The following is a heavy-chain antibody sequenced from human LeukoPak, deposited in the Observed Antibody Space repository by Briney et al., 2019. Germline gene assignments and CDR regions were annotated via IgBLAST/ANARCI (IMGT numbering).Heavy chain of an antibody. Sequence: GGSLRLSCAASGFTFSIYAMSWVRQAPGKGLEWVSSISGSGGSTYYADSVKGRFTISRDNSKNTLYLKMNSLRAEDTAVHYCAKRRSPLGFLDYGDYLDYWGQGTLVTVSS. V-gene: IGHV3-23*01. D-gene: IGHD4-17*01. J-gene: IGHJ4*02. CDR1: GFTFSIYA. CDR3: AKRRSPLGFLDYGDYLDY. CDR2: ISGSGGST.